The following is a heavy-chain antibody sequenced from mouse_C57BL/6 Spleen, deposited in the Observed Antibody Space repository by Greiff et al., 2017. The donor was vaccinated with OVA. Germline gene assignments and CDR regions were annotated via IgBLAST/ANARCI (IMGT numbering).Heavy chain of an antibody. Sequence: VQLKESGPELVKPGASVKISCKASGYSFTGYYMNWVKQSPEKSLEWIGEINPSTGGTTYNQKFKAKATLTVDKSSSTAYMQLTSLTSEDSAVYYCARGYGSGGDYFDYWGQGTTLTVSS. CDR1: GYSFTGYY. D-gene: IGHD1-1*01. CDR3: ARGYGSGGDYFDY. J-gene: IGHJ2*01. V-gene: IGHV1-42*01. CDR2: INPSTGGT.